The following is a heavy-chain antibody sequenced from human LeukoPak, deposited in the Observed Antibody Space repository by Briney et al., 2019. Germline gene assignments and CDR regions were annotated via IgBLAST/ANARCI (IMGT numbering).Heavy chain of an antibody. CDR3: ARYLAVTGTGSFDY. CDR2: IYWDDEK. CDR1: GFSLTTSGVG. D-gene: IGHD6-19*01. V-gene: IGHV2-5*02. Sequence: SGPTLVKPTETLTLTCTFSGFSLTTSGVGVGWIRQPPGKALEWLTLIYWDDEKRFSPSLKSRLTITKDTSKNQVVLTMTNMDPVVTATFYCARYLAVTGTGSFDYWGQGTLVTVSS. J-gene: IGHJ4*02.